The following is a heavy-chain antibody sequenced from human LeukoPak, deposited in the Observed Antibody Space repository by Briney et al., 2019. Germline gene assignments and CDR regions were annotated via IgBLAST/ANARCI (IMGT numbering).Heavy chain of an antibody. Sequence: ASVKVSCKASGYTSTSYYMHWVRQAPGQGLEWMGRINPNSGGTNYAQKFQGRVTMTRDTSISTAYMELSRLRSDDTAVYYCARASHPEGYGDSPTSYWGQGTLVTVSS. V-gene: IGHV1-2*06. CDR2: INPNSGGT. CDR1: GYTSTSYY. D-gene: IGHD4-17*01. CDR3: ARASHPEGYGDSPTSY. J-gene: IGHJ4*02.